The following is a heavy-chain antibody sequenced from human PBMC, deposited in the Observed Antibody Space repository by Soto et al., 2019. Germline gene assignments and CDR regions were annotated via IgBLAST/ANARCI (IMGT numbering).Heavy chain of an antibody. Sequence: ASVKVSCKASGYTFTSYYMHCVRQSPGQGLEWMGIINPSGGSTSYAQKFQGRVTMTRDTSTSTVYMELSSLRSEDTAVYYCARDRVLEFYYMDVWGKGTTVTVSS. J-gene: IGHJ6*03. V-gene: IGHV1-46*03. CDR2: INPSGGST. CDR1: GYTFTSYY. CDR3: ARDRVLEFYYMDV. D-gene: IGHD3-10*01.